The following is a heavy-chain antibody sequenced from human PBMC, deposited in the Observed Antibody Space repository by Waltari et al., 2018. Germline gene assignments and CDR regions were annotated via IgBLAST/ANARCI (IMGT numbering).Heavy chain of an antibody. CDR1: GGSISSYY. J-gene: IGHJ4*02. CDR3: ARQGASWLSPGTDFDY. V-gene: IGHV4-59*08. CDR2: IYYSGST. Sequence: QVQLQESGPGLVKPSETLSLTCTVSGGSISSYYWSWIRQPPGKGLEWLGYIYYSGSTNNNPALKRRVTISVDTSKNQFSLKLSSVTAADTAVYYCARQGASWLSPGTDFDYWGQGTLVTVSS. D-gene: IGHD6-19*01.